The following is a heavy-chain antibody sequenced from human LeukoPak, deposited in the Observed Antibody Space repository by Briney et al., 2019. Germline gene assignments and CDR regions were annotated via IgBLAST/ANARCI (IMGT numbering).Heavy chain of an antibody. CDR3: ARVEWFGELSPFDI. V-gene: IGHV4-34*01. D-gene: IGHD3-10*01. CDR2: ITHRGTT. Sequence: SETLSLTCGGAFSGYSWSWIRQPPGRGLEWIGEITHRGTTNYNPYLKSRVTLSVDTSKNQFSLKLSSVTAADTAVYYCARVEWFGELSPFDIWGQGTMGTVSS. CDR1: GAFSGYS. J-gene: IGHJ3*02.